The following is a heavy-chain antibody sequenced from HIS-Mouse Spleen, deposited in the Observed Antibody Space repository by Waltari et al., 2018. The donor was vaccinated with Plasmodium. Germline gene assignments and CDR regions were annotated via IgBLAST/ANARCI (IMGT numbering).Heavy chain of an antibody. J-gene: IGHJ2*01. Sequence: EVQLVASGGGLVRPGGSMRLGCTDSGATFRGYWMSWVRPAPGKGLEWVANRKQDGSDKYYVDSVKGRFTISRDNAKNSLYLQMNSLSAEDTAVYYCASSWYWYFDLWGRGTLVTVSS. CDR3: ASSWYWYFDL. V-gene: IGHV3-7*01. CDR2: RKQDGSDK. D-gene: IGHD6-13*01. CDR1: GATFRGYW.